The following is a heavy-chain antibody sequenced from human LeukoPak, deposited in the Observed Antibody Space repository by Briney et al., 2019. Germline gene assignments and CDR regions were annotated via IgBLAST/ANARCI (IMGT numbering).Heavy chain of an antibody. CDR1: GFTFDDYG. J-gene: IGHJ4*02. CDR2: ISWNSGSI. D-gene: IGHD6-13*01. CDR3: AKGTRIAAAGSFDY. V-gene: IGHV3-9*01. Sequence: GGSLRLSCAASGFTFDDYGMHWVRQAPGKGLEWVSGISWNSGSIGYADSVKGRFTISRDNAKNSLYLQMNSLRAEDTALYYCAKGTRIAAAGSFDYWGQGTLVTVSS.